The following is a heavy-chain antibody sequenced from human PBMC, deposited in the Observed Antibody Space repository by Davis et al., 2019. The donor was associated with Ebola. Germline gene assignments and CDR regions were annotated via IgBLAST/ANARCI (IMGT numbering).Heavy chain of an antibody. CDR2: ISTGGVTV. D-gene: IGHD2-21*01. CDR1: GFTFSDYA. V-gene: IGHV3-48*02. J-gene: IGHJ6*03. CDR3: ARVNLWSRGWGMDV. Sequence: GESLKISCAASGFTFSDYAMSWVRQAPGQGLEWLSYISTGGVTVYYADSVKGRFTFYRDNAQNSLSLQMNSLRDEDTAIYYCARVNLWSRGWGMDVWGKGTTVTVSS.